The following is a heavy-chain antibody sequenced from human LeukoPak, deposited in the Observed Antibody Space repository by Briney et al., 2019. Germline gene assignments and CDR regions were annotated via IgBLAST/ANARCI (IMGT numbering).Heavy chain of an antibody. D-gene: IGHD6-6*01. CDR2: INHSGST. V-gene: IGHV4-34*01. CDR1: GGSFSGYY. J-gene: IGHJ1*01. CDR3: ARGRGGIAARAGYFQH. Sequence: SETLSLTCAVYGGSFSGYYWSWIRQPPGKGLEWIGEINHSGSTNYNPSLKSQVTISVDTSKNQFSLKLSSVTAADTAVYYCARGRGGIAARAGYFQHWGQGTLVTVSS.